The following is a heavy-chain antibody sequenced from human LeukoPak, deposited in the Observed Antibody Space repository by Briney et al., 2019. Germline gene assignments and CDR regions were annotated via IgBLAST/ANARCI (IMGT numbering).Heavy chain of an antibody. CDR2: ISGSGGST. V-gene: IGHV3-23*01. CDR1: GITLSNYG. J-gene: IGHJ4*02. CDR3: AKRGVVIRVILVGFHKEAYYFDS. Sequence: PGGSLRLSCAVSGITLSNYGMSCVRQAPGKGLEWVAGISGSGGSTNYAASVKGGFTISRDNPKNTLYLQMNSLRAEDTAVYFCAKRGVVIRVILVGFHKEAYYFDSWGQGALVTVSS. D-gene: IGHD3-22*01.